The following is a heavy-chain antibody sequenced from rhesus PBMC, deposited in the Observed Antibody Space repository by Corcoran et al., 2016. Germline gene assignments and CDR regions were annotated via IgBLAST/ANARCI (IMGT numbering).Heavy chain of an antibody. CDR2: IYGSGGGT. CDR1: GGSILDAYY. Sequence: QVQLQESGPGLVKPSETLSLTCAVSGGSILDAYYWSWIRPPPGKGLEWIGYIYGSGGGTNYNPSLKNRVTISIDTSKNQFSLKLSSVTAADTAVYYCAAPGRYSVIFDYWGQGVLVTVSS. D-gene: IGHD6-25*01. J-gene: IGHJ4*01. V-gene: IGHV4-106*01. CDR3: AAPGRYSVIFDY.